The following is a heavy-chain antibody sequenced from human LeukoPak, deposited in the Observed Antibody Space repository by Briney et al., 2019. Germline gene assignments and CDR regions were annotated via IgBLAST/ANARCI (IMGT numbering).Heavy chain of an antibody. CDR1: GGSFSGYY. CDR3: ARSLYGSGSYYRPYYYYYYMDV. CDR2: INHSGST. V-gene: IGHV4-34*01. J-gene: IGHJ6*03. D-gene: IGHD3-10*01. Sequence: SETLSLTCAVYGGSFSGYYWSWIRQPPGKGLEWIGEINHSGSTNYNPSLKSRVTISVDTSKNQFSLKLSSVTAADTAVYYCARSLYGSGSYYRPYYYYYYMDVWGKGTTVTVSS.